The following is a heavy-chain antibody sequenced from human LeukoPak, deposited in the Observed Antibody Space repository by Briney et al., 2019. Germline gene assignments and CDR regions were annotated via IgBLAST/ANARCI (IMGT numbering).Heavy chain of an antibody. Sequence: PSETLSLTCTVSGGSISSYYWSWIRQPPGKGLEWIGYIYYSGSTNYNPSLKSRVTISVDTSKNQFSLKLSSVTAADTAVYYCAREDTAMVGGFDYWGQGTLSPSPQ. J-gene: IGHJ4*02. V-gene: IGHV4-59*01. CDR2: IYYSGST. CDR1: GGSISSYY. D-gene: IGHD5-18*01. CDR3: AREDTAMVGGFDY.